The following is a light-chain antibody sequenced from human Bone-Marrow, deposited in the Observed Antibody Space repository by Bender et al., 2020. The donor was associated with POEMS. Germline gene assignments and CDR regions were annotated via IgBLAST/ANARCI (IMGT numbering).Light chain of an antibody. V-gene: IGLV3-25*03. CDR2: KDS. Sequence: SYELTQPPSVSVSPGQTARITCSGDALPKQYAYWYQQRPGQAPVLLIYKDSERPSGIPERFSGSTSGTTVTLTISGVEAEDEADYYCQSPDSSGLLYVFGTGTKVTVL. CDR1: ALPKQY. J-gene: IGLJ1*01. CDR3: QSPDSSGLLYV.